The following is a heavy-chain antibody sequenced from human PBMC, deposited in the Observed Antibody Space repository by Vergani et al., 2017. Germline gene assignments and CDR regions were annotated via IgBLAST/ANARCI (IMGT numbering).Heavy chain of an antibody. Sequence: VQLLESGGGLVQPGGSLRLSCAASGFKFSDHYMSWIRQAPGKGLEWVSHISPGASTVSYTASVTGRFTVSRDNDNNSLTLDMTTLRVEDTAVYYCAKNPGISTTRHYYAMDVWGQGTTVTVSS. CDR1: GFKFSDHY. J-gene: IGHJ6*02. CDR3: AKNPGISTTRHYYAMDV. D-gene: IGHD1-1*01. CDR2: ISPGASTV. V-gene: IGHV3-11*04.